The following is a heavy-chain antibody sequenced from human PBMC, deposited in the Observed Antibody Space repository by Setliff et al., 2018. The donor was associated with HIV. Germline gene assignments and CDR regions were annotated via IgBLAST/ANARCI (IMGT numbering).Heavy chain of an antibody. CDR1: GGSISSSSYY. CDR3: ATRYCSSTSCYAYDAFDI. CDR2: IYYSGST. J-gene: IGHJ3*02. Sequence: SATLSLTCTVSGGSISSSSYYWGWIRQPPGKGLEWIGSIYYSGSTNYNPSLRSRVTISVDTSKNQFSLKLSSVTAADTAVYYCATRYCSSTSCYAYDAFDIWGQGTMVTVSS. D-gene: IGHD2-2*01. V-gene: IGHV4-39*07.